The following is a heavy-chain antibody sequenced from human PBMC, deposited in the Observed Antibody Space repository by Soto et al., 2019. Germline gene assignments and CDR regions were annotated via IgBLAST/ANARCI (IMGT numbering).Heavy chain of an antibody. D-gene: IGHD3-9*01. CDR3: ARLAYYDILTGPTFDY. V-gene: IGHV4-39*01. CDR2: IYYSGST. J-gene: IGHJ4*02. CDR1: GDSISSGDYY. Sequence: SGTLSLTCTVSGDSISSGDYYWSWIRQPPGKGLEWIGCIYYSGSTYYNPSLKSRVTISVDTSKNQFSLKLSSVTAADTAVYYCARLAYYDILTGPTFDYWGQGTLVTVSS.